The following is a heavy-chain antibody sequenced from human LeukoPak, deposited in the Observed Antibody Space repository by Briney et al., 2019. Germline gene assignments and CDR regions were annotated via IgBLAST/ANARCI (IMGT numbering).Heavy chain of an antibody. J-gene: IGHJ5*02. V-gene: IGHV3-30*18. CDR2: ISYDGSNK. CDR3: AKLLIAAAVGT. CDR1: GFTFSSYG. Sequence: GGSLRLSCAASGFTFSSYGMHWVRQAPGKGLEWVAVISYDGSNKYYADSVKGRFTISRDNSKNTLYLQMNSLRAEDTAVYYCAKLLIAAAVGTWGQGTLVTVSS. D-gene: IGHD6-13*01.